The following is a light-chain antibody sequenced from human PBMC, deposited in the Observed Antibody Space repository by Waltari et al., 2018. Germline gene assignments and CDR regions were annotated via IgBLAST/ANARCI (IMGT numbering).Light chain of an antibody. CDR3: QQYYSTPRT. CDR2: WAS. V-gene: IGKV4-1*01. Sequence: DIVMTQSPDSLAVPLGERATINCKSSQSILYSSNNKNYLAWYQLKPGQPPQLLISWASSRESGVPDRFSGSGSGTDFTLTISSLQAEDVAVYFCQQYYSTPRTFGQGTKVEI. J-gene: IGKJ1*01. CDR1: QSILYSSNNKNY.